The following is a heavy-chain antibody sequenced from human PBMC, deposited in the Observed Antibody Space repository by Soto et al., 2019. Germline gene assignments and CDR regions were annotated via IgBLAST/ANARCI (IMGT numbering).Heavy chain of an antibody. Sequence: PSETLSLTCTVSGGSISSYYWSWIRQPPGKGLEWIGYIYYSGITNYNPSLKSRVTISVDTSKNQFSLKLSSVTAADTAVYYCGRHLFSDVWGQGTTVTVSS. J-gene: IGHJ6*02. V-gene: IGHV4-59*08. CDR1: GGSISSYY. CDR2: IYYSGIT. D-gene: IGHD2-21*01. CDR3: GRHLFSDV.